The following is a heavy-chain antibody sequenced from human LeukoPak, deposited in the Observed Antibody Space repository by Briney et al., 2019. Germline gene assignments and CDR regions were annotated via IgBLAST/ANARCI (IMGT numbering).Heavy chain of an antibody. CDR3: ARHPSAMAAPGY. D-gene: IGHD6-19*01. J-gene: IGHJ4*02. CDR1: GGSVSTTSYF. Sequence: SETLSLTCTVSGGSVSTTSYFWAWIRQPPGKGLEWIGSIHYGGNTYYSPSLKSRVTISTDTSKNQFSLTLTSVTAADTAVYYCARHPSAMAAPGYWGQGTLVTVSS. CDR2: IHYGGNT. V-gene: IGHV4-39*07.